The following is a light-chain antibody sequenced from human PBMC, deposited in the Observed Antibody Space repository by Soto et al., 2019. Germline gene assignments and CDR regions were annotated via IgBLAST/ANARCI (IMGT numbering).Light chain of an antibody. CDR3: SSYTSSSTLV. J-gene: IGLJ1*01. CDR2: EVS. V-gene: IGLV2-14*01. CDR1: SSDVGGYNY. Sequence: QSALTQPASVSGSPGQSITIPCTGTSSDVGGYNYVSWYQQHPGKAPKLMIYEVSNRPSGVSNRFSGYKSGNSASLTISGLQAEDEADYYCSSYTSSSTLVFGTGTKVTVL.